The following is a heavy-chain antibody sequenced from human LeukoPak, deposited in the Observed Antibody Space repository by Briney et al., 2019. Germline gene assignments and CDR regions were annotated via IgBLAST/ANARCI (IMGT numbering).Heavy chain of an antibody. D-gene: IGHD5-18*01. V-gene: IGHV1-69*05. CDR3: ARGDTAMVIGFDY. CDR1: GGTFSSYA. Sequence: SVKVSCKXSGGTFSSYAISWVRQAPRQGLEWMGRIIPIFGTANYAQKFQGRVTITTDESTSTAYMELSSLRSEDTAVYYCARGDTAMVIGFDYWGQGTLVTVSS. J-gene: IGHJ4*02. CDR2: IIPIFGTA.